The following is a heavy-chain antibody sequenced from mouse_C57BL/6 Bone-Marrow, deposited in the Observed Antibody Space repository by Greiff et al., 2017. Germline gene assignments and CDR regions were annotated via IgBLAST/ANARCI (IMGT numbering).Heavy chain of an antibody. V-gene: IGHV1-4*01. Sequence: QVQLQQSGAELARPGASVKMSCKASGYTFTSYTMDWVKQRPGQGLEWIGYINPSSGYTKYNQKFKDKATLTADKSSSTAYMQLSSLSSEDSAVYCCAGDGVSSWFAYWGQGTLVTVSA. CDR2: INPSSGYT. D-gene: IGHD2-10*02. J-gene: IGHJ3*01. CDR1: GYTFTSYT. CDR3: AGDGVSSWFAY.